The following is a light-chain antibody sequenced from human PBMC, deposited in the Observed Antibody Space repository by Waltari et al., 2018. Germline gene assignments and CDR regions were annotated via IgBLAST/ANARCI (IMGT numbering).Light chain of an antibody. CDR2: GAS. J-gene: IGKJ3*01. Sequence: EIQMTQSPFSVSASVGDRVTITCRASQYISSRLAWFPQKPGTAPKLLIYGASNLQSGVPSRFSGSGSGTDFTLTINSLQPEDFATYYCQQATGFPPFTFGPGTKVDIK. CDR1: QYISSR. V-gene: IGKV1D-12*01. CDR3: QQATGFPPFT.